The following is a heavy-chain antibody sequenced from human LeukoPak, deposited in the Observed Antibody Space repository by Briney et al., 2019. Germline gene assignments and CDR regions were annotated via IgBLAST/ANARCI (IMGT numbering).Heavy chain of an antibody. D-gene: IGHD3-3*01. CDR1: GGSFSGYY. CDR3: ARRRFDDFWSGYPSYLDY. J-gene: IGHJ4*02. Sequence: SETLSLTCAVYGGSFSGYYWSWIRQPPGKGLEWIGEINHSGSTNYNPSLKSRVTISVDTSKNQFSLKLSSVTAADTAVYYCARRRFDDFWSGYPSYLDYWGQGTLVTVSS. V-gene: IGHV4-34*01. CDR2: INHSGST.